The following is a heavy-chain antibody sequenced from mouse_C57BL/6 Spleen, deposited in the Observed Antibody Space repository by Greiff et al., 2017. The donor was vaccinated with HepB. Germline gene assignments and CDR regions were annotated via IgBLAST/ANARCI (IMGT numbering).Heavy chain of an antibody. CDR1: GFNIKDDY. V-gene: IGHV14-4*01. J-gene: IGHJ3*01. Sequence: EVQLQQSGAELVRPGASVKLSCTASGFNIKDDYMHWVKQRPEQGLEWIGWIDPENGDTEYASKFQGKATITADTSSNTAYLQLSSRTSEDTAVYYCTARGFAYWGQGTLVTVSA. CDR3: TARGFAY. CDR2: IDPENGDT.